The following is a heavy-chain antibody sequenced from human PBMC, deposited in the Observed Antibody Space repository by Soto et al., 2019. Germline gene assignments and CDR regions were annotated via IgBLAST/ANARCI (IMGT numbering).Heavy chain of an antibody. D-gene: IGHD5-18*01. J-gene: IGHJ4*02. V-gene: IGHV4-31*03. CDR1: GGSPSSGGYY. CDR2: IYYSGST. Sequence: SETLSLTCTVSGGSPSSGGYYWSWIRQHPGKGLEWIGYIYYSGSTYYNPSLKSRVTISVDTSKSQFSLKLSSVTAADTTVYYCARLDYSYGFDYWGQGTLVTVSS. CDR3: ARLDYSYGFDY.